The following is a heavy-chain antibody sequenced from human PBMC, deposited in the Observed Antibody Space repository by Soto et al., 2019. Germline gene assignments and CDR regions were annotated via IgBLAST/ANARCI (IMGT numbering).Heavy chain of an antibody. Sequence: PGGSLRLSCAASGFTFSSYAMHWVRQAPGKGLEWVAVISYDGSNKYYADSVKGRFTISRDNSKNTLYLQMNSLRAEDTAVYYCARDREDSGYSYYFDYWGQGTLVTVSS. CDR1: GFTFSSYA. J-gene: IGHJ4*02. V-gene: IGHV3-30-3*01. CDR2: ISYDGSNK. CDR3: ARDREDSGYSYYFDY. D-gene: IGHD5-12*01.